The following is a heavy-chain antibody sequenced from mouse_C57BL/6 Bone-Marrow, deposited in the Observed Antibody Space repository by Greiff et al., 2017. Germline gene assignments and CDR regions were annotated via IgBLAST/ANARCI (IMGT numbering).Heavy chain of an antibody. V-gene: IGHV1-81*01. CDR2: IYPRSGNT. Sequence: QVQLQQSGAELARPGASVKLSCKASGYTFTSYGISWVKQRPGQGLEWIGEIYPRSGNTYYNEKFKGKATLTADKSSSTAYMELRSLTSEDSAVYFCARWGVVATLYYFDYWGQGTTLTVSS. J-gene: IGHJ2*01. CDR3: ARWGVVATLYYFDY. CDR1: GYTFTSYG. D-gene: IGHD1-1*01.